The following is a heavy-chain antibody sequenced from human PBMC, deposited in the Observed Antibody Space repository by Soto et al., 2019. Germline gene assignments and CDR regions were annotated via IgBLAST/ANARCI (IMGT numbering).Heavy chain of an antibody. V-gene: IGHV4-59*01. J-gene: IGHJ4*01. D-gene: IGHD2-21*02. Sequence: SETLSLTCTVSGGSISSYYWSWIRQPPGKGLEWIGYIFYSGSTNYNPSLKSRVTISVDTSKNQFSLKLTSVTAADTAVYYCARGGDDGVTNDPFDNWGQGTLVTVSS. CDR1: GGSISSYY. CDR3: ARGGDDGVTNDPFDN. CDR2: IFYSGST.